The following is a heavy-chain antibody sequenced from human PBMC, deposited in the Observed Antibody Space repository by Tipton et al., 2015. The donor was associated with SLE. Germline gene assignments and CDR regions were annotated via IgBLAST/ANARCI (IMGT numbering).Heavy chain of an antibody. V-gene: IGHV3-30*02. J-gene: IGHJ6*02. CDR2: IRYDESNK. CDR1: GFTFSSYG. D-gene: IGHD3-16*01. CDR3: VKDFGSYDMYV. Sequence: SLRLSCAASGFTFSSYGMHWVRRAPGKGLERLAFIRYDESNKHYADSVKGRFTISRDNSKNTLYLQMNSLRTEDMAVYYCVKDFGSYDMYVWGRGTTVTVSS.